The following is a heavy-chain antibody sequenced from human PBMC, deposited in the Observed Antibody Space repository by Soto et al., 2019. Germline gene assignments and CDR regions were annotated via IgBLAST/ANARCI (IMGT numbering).Heavy chain of an antibody. CDR3: ARGNIVATIGDWFDP. V-gene: IGHV4-4*07. CDR2: IYTSGST. J-gene: IGHJ5*02. Sequence: SETLSLTCTVSGGSISSYYWSWIRQPAGKGLEWIGRIYTSGSTNYNPSLKSRVTMSVDTSKNQFSLKLSSVTAADTAVYYCARGNIVATIGDWFDPWGHGTLVTVSS. CDR1: GGSISSYY. D-gene: IGHD5-12*01.